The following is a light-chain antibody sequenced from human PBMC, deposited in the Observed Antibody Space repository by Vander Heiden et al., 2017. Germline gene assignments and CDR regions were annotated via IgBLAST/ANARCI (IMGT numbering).Light chain of an antibody. CDR2: YKSDSDK. V-gene: IGLV5-45*03. Sequence: QAVLTQPSSLSASPGASASLTCTLRSGINVGTYRIYWYQQNPGSPPQYLLRYKSDSDKQQGSGVPSRFSGSKDASANAGILLISGLQSEDEADYYCMIGHSSAGVFGGGTKLTVL. CDR1: SGINVGTYR. J-gene: IGLJ2*01. CDR3: MIGHSSAGV.